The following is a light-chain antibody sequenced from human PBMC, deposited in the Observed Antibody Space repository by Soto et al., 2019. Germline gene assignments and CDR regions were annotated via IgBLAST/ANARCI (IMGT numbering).Light chain of an antibody. CDR2: GAS. CDR1: QSVSSY. CDR3: QQYNTWPPIT. V-gene: IGKV3-15*01. J-gene: IGKJ5*01. Sequence: ERIMTQSPATLSLSPGERATLSCRASQSVSSYLAWYQQKPGQAPRLLIYGASTRATGLPARFSGSGSGTDFTLTISSLQSEDFAVYYCQQYNTWPPITFGQGTRLEI.